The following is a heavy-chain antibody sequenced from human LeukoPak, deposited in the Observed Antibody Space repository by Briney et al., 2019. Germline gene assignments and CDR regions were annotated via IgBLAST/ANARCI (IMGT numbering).Heavy chain of an antibody. Sequence: GGSLRLSCAASGFTFSGYWMSWVRQAPGKGPEWVANIKPDGSEKYYVDSVKGRFTISRDNAKNSLYLQMNGLRAEDTAVYYCARDRIQLWSHDYWGQGTLVTVSS. J-gene: IGHJ4*02. CDR1: GFTFSGYW. D-gene: IGHD5-18*01. CDR2: IKPDGSEK. CDR3: ARDRIQLWSHDY. V-gene: IGHV3-7*04.